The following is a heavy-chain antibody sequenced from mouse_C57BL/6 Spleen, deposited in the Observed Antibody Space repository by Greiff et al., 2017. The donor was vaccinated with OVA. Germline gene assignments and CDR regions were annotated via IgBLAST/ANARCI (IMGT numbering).Heavy chain of an antibody. Sequence: EVQVVESGGGLVKPGGSLKLSCAASGFTFSSYAMSWVRQTPEKRLEWVATISDGGSYTYYPDNVKGRFTISRDNAKNNLYLQMSHLKSEDTAMYYCATAFAYWGQGTLVTVSA. J-gene: IGHJ3*01. CDR3: ATAFAY. V-gene: IGHV5-4*01. CDR2: ISDGGSYT. CDR1: GFTFSSYA.